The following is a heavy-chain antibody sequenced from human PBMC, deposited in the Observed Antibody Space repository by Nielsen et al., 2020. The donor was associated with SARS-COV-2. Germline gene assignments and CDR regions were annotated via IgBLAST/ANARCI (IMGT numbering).Heavy chain of an antibody. CDR3: ARGDAEVLLWFGELGRWFDP. V-gene: IGHV1-8*02. CDR1: GYTFTSYA. J-gene: IGHJ5*02. D-gene: IGHD3-10*01. Sequence: ASVKVSCKASGYTFTSYAMNWVRQATGQGLEWMGWMNPNSGNTGYAQKFQGRVTMTRNTSISTAYTELSSLRSEDTAVYYCARGDAEVLLWFGELGRWFDPWGQGTLVTVSS. CDR2: MNPNSGNT.